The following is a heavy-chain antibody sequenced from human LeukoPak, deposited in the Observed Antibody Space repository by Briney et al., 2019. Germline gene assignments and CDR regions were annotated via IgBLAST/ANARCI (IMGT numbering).Heavy chain of an antibody. Sequence: SETLSLTCAVSGGSINNYYWSWIRQPPGKGLEYIGYIYYSGSTNYNPSLKSRVTISVDTSKNQFSLKLSSVTAADTAVYYCERDPPGSGSYLDYWGQGTLVTVSS. CDR2: IYYSGST. V-gene: IGHV4-59*01. J-gene: IGHJ4*02. D-gene: IGHD3-10*01. CDR3: ERDPPGSGSYLDY. CDR1: GGSINNYY.